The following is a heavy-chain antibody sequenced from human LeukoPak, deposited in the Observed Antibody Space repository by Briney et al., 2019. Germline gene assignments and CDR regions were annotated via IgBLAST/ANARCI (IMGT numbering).Heavy chain of an antibody. Sequence: ASVKVSCKASGYTFTSYGISWVRQAPGQGLEWMGWISAYNGNTNYAQKLQGRVTMTTDTSTSTAYMELRSLRSDDTAVYYCARGTEWELLLVLAFDIWGQGTMVTVSS. J-gene: IGHJ3*02. CDR1: GYTFTSYG. D-gene: IGHD1-26*01. CDR3: ARGTEWELLLVLAFDI. CDR2: ISAYNGNT. V-gene: IGHV1-18*01.